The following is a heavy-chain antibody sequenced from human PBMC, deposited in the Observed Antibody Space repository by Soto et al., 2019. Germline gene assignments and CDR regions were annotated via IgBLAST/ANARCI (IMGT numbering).Heavy chain of an antibody. J-gene: IGHJ4*02. Sequence: QVRLVQSGGEVKRPGASVKVSCKASGYDFERFPISWVRQARGQGLEWMGLISPYSGSRYYAEKFQGRVTMTTDTSTSTADMELRSLTSDDTAVYFCAREQYEFGDLYYVDYWGQGTLVTVSS. D-gene: IGHD4-17*01. V-gene: IGHV1-18*04. CDR2: ISPYSGSR. CDR3: AREQYEFGDLYYVDY. CDR1: GYDFERFP.